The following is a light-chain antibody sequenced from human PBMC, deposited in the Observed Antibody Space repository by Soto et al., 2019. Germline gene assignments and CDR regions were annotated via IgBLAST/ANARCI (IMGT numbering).Light chain of an antibody. V-gene: IGLV2-14*02. CDR2: EVH. J-gene: IGLJ2*01. Sequence: QSALTQPASVSGSPGQSITISCTGSSNDVGTYNLVSWYQQHPGKAPKVMIYEVHNRPSGVSNRFSGSKSGNTASLTISGLQSADEADYYCCSYTRSSTLLFGGGTKLTVL. CDR3: CSYTRSSTLL. CDR1: SNDVGTYNL.